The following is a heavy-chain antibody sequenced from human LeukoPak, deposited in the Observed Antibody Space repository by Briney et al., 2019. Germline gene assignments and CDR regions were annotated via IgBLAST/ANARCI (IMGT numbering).Heavy chain of an antibody. CDR3: ARAPVGATPSFDY. Sequence: ASVKVSCKASGYTFTSYYMHWVRQAPGQGLEWMGIINPSGGSTSYAQKFQGRVTMTRSTSISTAYMELSSLRSEDTAVYYCARAPVGATPSFDYWGQGTLVTVSS. CDR2: INPSGGST. CDR1: GYTFTSYY. V-gene: IGHV1-46*01. D-gene: IGHD1-26*01. J-gene: IGHJ4*02.